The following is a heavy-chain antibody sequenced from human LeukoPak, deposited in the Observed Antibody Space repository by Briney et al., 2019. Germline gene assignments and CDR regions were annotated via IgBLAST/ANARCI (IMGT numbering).Heavy chain of an antibody. J-gene: IGHJ6*03. CDR3: VKGLYSSSSRGMNV. CDR2: ISGSGGSS. CDR1: GPTFSGYW. Sequence: GGSLRLSCVAFGPTFSGYWISWVRQAPGKGLEWVSAISGSGGSSYYADSVKGRFTISRDNSKNTLYLQMNSLRAEDTAVYYCVKGLYSSSSRGMNVWGKGTTVTVSS. D-gene: IGHD6-6*01. V-gene: IGHV3-23*01.